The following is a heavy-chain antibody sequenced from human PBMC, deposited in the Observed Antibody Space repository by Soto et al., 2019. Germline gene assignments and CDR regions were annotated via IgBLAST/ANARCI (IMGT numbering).Heavy chain of an antibody. CDR2: ISWNSASI. CDR3: VKDMRQLRVYYFES. CDR1: GFTFDDYA. J-gene: IGHJ4*02. Sequence: EVQLVESGGGLVQPGRSLRLSCAASGFTFDDYAMHWVRQAQGKGLDWVSGISWNSASIGYADFVKGRFTISRDNAKNSLSLEMNDLRAEDTALYYCVKDMRQLRVYYFESWGQGTQVTVSS. V-gene: IGHV3-9*01. D-gene: IGHD1-1*01.